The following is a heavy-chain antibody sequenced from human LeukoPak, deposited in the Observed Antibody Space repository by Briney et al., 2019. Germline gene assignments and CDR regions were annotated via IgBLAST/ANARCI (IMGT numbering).Heavy chain of an antibody. CDR2: IGGRGTST. CDR3: ARFRGVRGVIIAGPDY. D-gene: IGHD3-10*01. V-gene: IGHV3-23*01. J-gene: IGHJ4*02. CDR1: GFTFSSFT. Sequence: PGGSLRLSCAASGFTFSSFTMTWVRQTPGKGPEWVAAIGGRGTSTYYADSLEGRFTITRDNSKDMVYLQMNSLKVEDTAVYYCARFRGVRGVIIAGPDYWGQGTLVTVSS.